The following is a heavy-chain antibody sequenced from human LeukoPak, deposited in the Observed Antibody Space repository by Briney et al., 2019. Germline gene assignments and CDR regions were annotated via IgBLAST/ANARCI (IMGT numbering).Heavy chain of an antibody. CDR3: VKDEAPYYYDSSGYYFGD. CDR2: ISSNGGST. J-gene: IGHJ4*02. Sequence: GGSLRLSCAASGFTFSSYAMHWVRQAPGKGLEYVSGISSNGGSTNYANSVKGRFTISRDNSKNTLYLQMGSLRVEDMAVYYCVKDEAPYYYDSSGYYFGDWGQGTLVTVSS. CDR1: GFTFSSYA. V-gene: IGHV3-64*01. D-gene: IGHD3-22*01.